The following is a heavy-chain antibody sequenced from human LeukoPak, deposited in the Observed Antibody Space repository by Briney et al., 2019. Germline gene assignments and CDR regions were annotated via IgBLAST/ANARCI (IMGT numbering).Heavy chain of an antibody. D-gene: IGHD3-10*01. V-gene: IGHV3-23*01. Sequence: GGSLRLSCAASGSTFSSYAMSWVRQAPGKGLEWVSAISGSGGSTYYADSVKGRFTISRDNSKNTLYLQMNSLRAEDTAVYYCAKDLSGDGGGSGSYVALWPYYYYGMDVWGQGTTVTVSS. CDR3: AKDLSGDGGGSGSYVALWPYYYYGMDV. J-gene: IGHJ6*02. CDR2: ISGSGGST. CDR1: GSTFSSYA.